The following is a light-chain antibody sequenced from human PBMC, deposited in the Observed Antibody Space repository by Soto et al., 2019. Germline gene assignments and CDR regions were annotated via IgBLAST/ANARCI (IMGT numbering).Light chain of an antibody. Sequence: DIQMTQSPSTLSGSVGDRVTITCRASQTISSWLAWYQQKPGKAPKLLIYKASTLKSGVPSRFSGSGSVTEFTLTISSLQPDDFATYFCQQTSSSPHTFGQGTRLE. CDR2: KAS. V-gene: IGKV1-5*03. CDR1: QTISSW. J-gene: IGKJ2*01. CDR3: QQTSSSPHT.